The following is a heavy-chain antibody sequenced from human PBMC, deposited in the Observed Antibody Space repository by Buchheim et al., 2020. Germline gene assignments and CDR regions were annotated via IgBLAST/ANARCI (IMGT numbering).Heavy chain of an antibody. V-gene: IGHV4-34*01. CDR1: GGSFSGYY. J-gene: IGHJ4*02. D-gene: IGHD1-26*01. Sequence: QVQLQQWGAGLLKPSETLSLTCAVYGGSFSGYYWSWIRQPPGKGLEWIGEINHSGSTNYNPSLKSRVTISVDTSKQQFSLKLSSVTAADTAVYYCARRAQYFGSYLRWGQGTL. CDR2: INHSGST. CDR3: ARRAQYFGSYLR.